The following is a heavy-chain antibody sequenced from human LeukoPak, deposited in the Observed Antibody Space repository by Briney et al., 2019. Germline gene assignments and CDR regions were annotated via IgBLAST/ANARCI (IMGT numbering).Heavy chain of an antibody. CDR2: IYYSGTT. J-gene: IGHJ4*02. D-gene: IGHD5-24*01. Sequence: PSETLSLTCTVSGDSINNGDYYWSWIRQPPGKGLEWIGYIYYSGTTYYTPSLKSRLSMSVDASTNRYSLRLKSPTAADTAVYYCARVAGYTYSVDFWGQGTLVSVSS. CDR1: GDSINNGDYY. V-gene: IGHV4-30-4*01. CDR3: ARVAGYTYSVDF.